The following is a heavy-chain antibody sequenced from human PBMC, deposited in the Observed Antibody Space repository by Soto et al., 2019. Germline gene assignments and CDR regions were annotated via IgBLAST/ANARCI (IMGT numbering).Heavy chain of an antibody. CDR1: GYSFTSYW. Sequence: PGESLKISCKGSGYSFTSYWISWVRQMPGKGLEWMGRIDPSDSYTNYSPSFQGHVTISADKSISTAYLQWSSLKASDTAMYYCASGERQWLADYYFDYWGQGTLVTVSS. D-gene: IGHD6-19*01. V-gene: IGHV5-10-1*01. CDR2: IDPSDSYT. J-gene: IGHJ4*02. CDR3: ASGERQWLADYYFDY.